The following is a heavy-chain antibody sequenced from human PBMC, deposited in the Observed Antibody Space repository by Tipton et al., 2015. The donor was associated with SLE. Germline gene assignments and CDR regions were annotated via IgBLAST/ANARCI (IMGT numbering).Heavy chain of an antibody. V-gene: IGHV1-69*01. CDR2: IIPIFDST. CDR1: GGTFSSYG. Sequence: QVQLVQSGAEVKKPGASVKVSCKASGGTFSSYGISWVRQAPGQGLEWMGGIIPIFDSTNYAQRFQGRLTITTDESTTTAYLELSSLISEDTAVYYCARGRPPEGYCSGPRCRTSYYSYRMDVWGKGTAVTVSS. D-gene: IGHD2-2*01. J-gene: IGHJ6*04. CDR3: ARGRPPEGYCSGPRCRTSYYSYRMDV.